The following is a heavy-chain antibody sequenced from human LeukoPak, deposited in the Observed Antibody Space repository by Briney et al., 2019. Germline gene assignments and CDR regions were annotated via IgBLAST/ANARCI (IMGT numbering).Heavy chain of an antibody. CDR3: ARHYDSSSWYQGAFDI. Sequence: SETLSLTCTVSGGSISSYYWSWIRQPPGKGLEWIGYIYYSGRTNYNPSLKSRVTISVDTSKNQFSLKLSSVTAADTAVYYCARHYDSSSWYQGAFDIWGQGTMVTVSS. CDR2: IYYSGRT. CDR1: GGSISSYY. V-gene: IGHV4-59*08. D-gene: IGHD6-13*01. J-gene: IGHJ3*02.